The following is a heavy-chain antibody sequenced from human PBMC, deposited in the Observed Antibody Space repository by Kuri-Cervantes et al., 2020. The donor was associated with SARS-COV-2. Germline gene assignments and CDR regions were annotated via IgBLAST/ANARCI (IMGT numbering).Heavy chain of an antibody. D-gene: IGHD4-17*01. CDR1: GFTFSSYG. Sequence: GESLKISCAASGFTFSSYGMHWVRQAPGKGLEWVAVIWYDGSNKYYADSVKGRFTISRDNSKNTLYLQMNSLRAEDTAVYYCARDSYGDIYYYGMDVWGQGTTVTVSS. CDR2: IWYDGSNK. CDR3: ARDSYGDIYYYGMDV. J-gene: IGHJ6*02. V-gene: IGHV3-33*01.